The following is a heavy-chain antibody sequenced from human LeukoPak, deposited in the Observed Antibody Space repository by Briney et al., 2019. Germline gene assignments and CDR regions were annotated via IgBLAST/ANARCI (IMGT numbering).Heavy chain of an antibody. CDR3: ARGHGPGVDY. V-gene: IGHV4-38-2*02. D-gene: IGHD7-27*01. CDR2: IYHSGST. Sequence: KASETLSLTCTVSGYSISSGYYWGWIRQPPGKGLEWIGSIYHSGSTYYNPSLKSRVTISVDTSKNQFSLKLSSVTAADTAVYYCARGHGPGVDYWGQGTLVTVSS. CDR1: GYSISSGYY. J-gene: IGHJ4*02.